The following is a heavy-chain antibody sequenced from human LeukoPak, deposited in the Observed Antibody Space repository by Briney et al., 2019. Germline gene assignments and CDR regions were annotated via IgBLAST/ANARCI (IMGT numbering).Heavy chain of an antibody. V-gene: IGHV4-59*11. CDR3: ARVPYSGSYYAWFDP. CDR2: IYYSGST. CDR1: GGSISSHY. Sequence: NPSETLSLTCTVSGGSISSHYWCWIRQPPGKGLEWIGYIYYSGSTNYNPSLKSRVTISVDTSKNQFSLKLSSVTAADTAVYYCARVPYSGSYYAWFDPWGQGTLVTVSS. J-gene: IGHJ5*02. D-gene: IGHD1-26*01.